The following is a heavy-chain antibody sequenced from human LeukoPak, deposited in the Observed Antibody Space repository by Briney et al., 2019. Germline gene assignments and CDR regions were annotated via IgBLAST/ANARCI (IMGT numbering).Heavy chain of an antibody. CDR3: ARDPGYSSGWLDY. Sequence: SETLSLTCTVSGGSISSGSYYWSWIRQPAGKGLEWIGRIYTSGSTNYNPSLKSRVTISVDTSKNQFPLKLSSVTAADTAVYYCARDPGYSSGWLDYWGQGTLVTVSS. J-gene: IGHJ4*02. D-gene: IGHD6-19*01. CDR2: IYTSGST. CDR1: GGSISSGSYY. V-gene: IGHV4-61*02.